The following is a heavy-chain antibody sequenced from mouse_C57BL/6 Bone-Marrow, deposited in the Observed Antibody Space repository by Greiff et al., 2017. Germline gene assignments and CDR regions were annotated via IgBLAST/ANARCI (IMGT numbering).Heavy chain of an antibody. CDR3: ASHGGFAY. Sequence: EVKLMESGPELVKPGASVKISCKASGYSFTDYNMNWVKQSNGKSLEWIGVINPNYGTTSYNQKFKGKATSTVDQSSSTAYMQLNSLTSEDSAVYYWASHGGFAYWGQGTLVTVSA. J-gene: IGHJ3*01. V-gene: IGHV1-39*01. CDR2: INPNYGTT. CDR1: GYSFTDYN.